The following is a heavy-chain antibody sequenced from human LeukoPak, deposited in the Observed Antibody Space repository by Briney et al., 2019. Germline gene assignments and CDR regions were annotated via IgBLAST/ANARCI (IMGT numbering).Heavy chain of an antibody. CDR1: GFIFTKYG. J-gene: IGHJ6*02. Sequence: GGSLRLSCTTSGFIFTKYGMHWLRQAPGKGLEWVALIQFDGSNRYYADSVKGRFTISRDNSKNTLYLQMNSLRAEDTAVYYCAKDPLSRGEWLRWGYYYYGMDVWGQGTTVTVSS. CDR2: IQFDGSNR. CDR3: AKDPLSRGEWLRWGYYYYGMDV. V-gene: IGHV3-30*02. D-gene: IGHD5-12*01.